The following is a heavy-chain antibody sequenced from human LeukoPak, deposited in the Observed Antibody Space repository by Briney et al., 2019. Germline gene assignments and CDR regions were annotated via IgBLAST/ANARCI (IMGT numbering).Heavy chain of an antibody. CDR1: GFTFSDYY. Sequence: GGSLRLSCAASGFTFSDYYMSWIRQAPGKGLEWVSYISSSGSTIYYADSVKGRFTISRDNAKNSLYLQMNSLRAEDTAVYYCARELSTTDYGDRMRASYFDYWGQGTLVTVSS. J-gene: IGHJ4*02. CDR2: ISSSGSTI. D-gene: IGHD4-17*01. V-gene: IGHV3-11*01. CDR3: ARELSTTDYGDRMRASYFDY.